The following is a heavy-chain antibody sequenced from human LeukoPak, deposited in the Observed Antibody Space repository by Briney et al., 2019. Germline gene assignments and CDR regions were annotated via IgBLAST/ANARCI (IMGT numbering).Heavy chain of an antibody. Sequence: GGSLRLSCAASGFTFSRSAMTWVRQTPGKGLDWVSSISSSGNTYYADSVKGRFTISRDNSKNMLYLQMSSLRAEDTAVYYCVKGRISEDGLDFWGQGTLVTVSS. J-gene: IGHJ4*02. D-gene: IGHD6-13*01. CDR3: VKGRISEDGLDF. V-gene: IGHV3-23*01. CDR2: ISSSGNT. CDR1: GFTFSRSA.